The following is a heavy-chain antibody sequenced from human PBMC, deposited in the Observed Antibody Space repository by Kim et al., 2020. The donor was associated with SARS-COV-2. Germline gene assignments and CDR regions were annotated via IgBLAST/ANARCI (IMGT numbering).Heavy chain of an antibody. D-gene: IGHD1-1*01. CDR1: GFTFSDSP. J-gene: IGHJ6*01. CDR3: TRIPVTTLDF. CDR2: IRSRGYSYAT. V-gene: IGHV3-73*01. Sequence: GGSLRLSCATSGFTFSDSPIHWVRQASGKGLEWVGRIRSRGYSYATSYSASVKGRFTIARADSESTAYLQRHSLKTEDTALYDNTRIPVTTLDFWG.